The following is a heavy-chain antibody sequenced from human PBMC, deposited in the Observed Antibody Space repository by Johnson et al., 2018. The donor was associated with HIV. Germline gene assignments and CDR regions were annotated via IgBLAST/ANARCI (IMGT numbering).Heavy chain of an antibody. CDR2: IWFDGSSK. D-gene: IGHD3-10*01. CDR1: GFSFSNYG. J-gene: IGHJ3*02. CDR3: AKEGITMEVDI. Sequence: VQLVESGGGVVQPGGSLRLSCAASGFSFSNYGMHWVRQAPGKGLEWVAVIWFDGSSKYYADSVKGRFTISRDNSKNTLFLQMNSLRAEDSAVYYCAKEGITMEVDIWGQGTMVTVSS. V-gene: IGHV3-33*06.